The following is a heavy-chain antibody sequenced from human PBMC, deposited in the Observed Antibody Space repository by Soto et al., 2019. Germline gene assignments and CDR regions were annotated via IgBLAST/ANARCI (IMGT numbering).Heavy chain of an antibody. J-gene: IGHJ3*02. V-gene: IGHV3-30-3*01. CDR1: GFTFSSYA. D-gene: IGHD6-19*01. Sequence: QVQLVESGGGVVQPGRSLRLSCAASGFTFSSYAMHWVRQAPGKGLEWVAVISYDGSNKYYADSVKGRFTISRDNSKNTLYLQMNSLSAEDTAVYYCARGGFLAVAAIGNAFDIWGQGTMVTVSS. CDR3: ARGGFLAVAAIGNAFDI. CDR2: ISYDGSNK.